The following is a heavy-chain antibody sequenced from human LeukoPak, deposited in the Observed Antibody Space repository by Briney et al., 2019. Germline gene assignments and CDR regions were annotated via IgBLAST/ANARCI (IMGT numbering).Heavy chain of an antibody. J-gene: IGHJ4*02. Sequence: SETLSLTCAVYGGSFSGYYWSWIRQPPGKGLEWIGEINHSGSTNYNPSLKSRVTISIDTSKNQFSLNLSSVTAADTAVYFCARAPHFFDTSGSRYYFDYWGQGALVTVSS. CDR3: ARAPHFFDTSGSRYYFDY. CDR2: INHSGST. CDR1: GGSFSGYY. V-gene: IGHV4-34*01. D-gene: IGHD3-22*01.